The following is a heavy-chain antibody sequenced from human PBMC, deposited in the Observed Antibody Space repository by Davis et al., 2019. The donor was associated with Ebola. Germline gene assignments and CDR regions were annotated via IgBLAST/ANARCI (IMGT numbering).Heavy chain of an antibody. V-gene: IGHV1-18*01. Sequence: AASVKVSCKASGYTFTSYGISWVRQAPGQGLEWMGWISAYNGNTNYAQKLQGRVTMTTDTSTSTAYMELRSLRSDDTAVYYCARSEDYYDSSGYYQYNWFDPWCQGTLVTVSS. D-gene: IGHD3-22*01. CDR2: ISAYNGNT. J-gene: IGHJ5*02. CDR3: ARSEDYYDSSGYYQYNWFDP. CDR1: GYTFTSYG.